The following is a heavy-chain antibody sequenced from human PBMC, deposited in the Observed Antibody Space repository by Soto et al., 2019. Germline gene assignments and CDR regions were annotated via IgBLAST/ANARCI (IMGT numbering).Heavy chain of an antibody. Sequence: GGSLRLSCAASGLTFSSYAMSWVRQAPGKGLEWVSAISGSGGSTYYADSVKGRFTISRDNSKNTLYLQMNSLRAEDTAVYYCAKDHYDFWSGYYRSSTFDYWGQGTLVTVSS. CDR3: AKDHYDFWSGYYRSSTFDY. CDR1: GLTFSSYA. V-gene: IGHV3-23*01. J-gene: IGHJ4*02. D-gene: IGHD3-3*01. CDR2: ISGSGGST.